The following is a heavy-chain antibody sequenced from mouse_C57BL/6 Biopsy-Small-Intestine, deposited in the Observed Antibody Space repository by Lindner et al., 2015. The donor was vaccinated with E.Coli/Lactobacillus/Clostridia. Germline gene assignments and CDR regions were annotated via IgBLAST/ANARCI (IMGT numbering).Heavy chain of an antibody. Sequence: VQLQESGPVLVKPGASVKMSCKASGYTFTDYYMNWVKQSHGKSLEWIGIINPYNGGTSYNQKFKVKATLTVDKSSSTAYMELNSLTSEDSAVYYCARSEWVTNYFDYWGQGTTLTVSS. CDR1: GYTFTDYY. V-gene: IGHV1-19*01. CDR2: INPYNGGT. D-gene: IGHD2-2*01. CDR3: ARSEWVTNYFDY. J-gene: IGHJ2*01.